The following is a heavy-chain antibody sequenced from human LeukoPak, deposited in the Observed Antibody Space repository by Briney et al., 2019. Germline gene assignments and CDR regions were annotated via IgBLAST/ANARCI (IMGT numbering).Heavy chain of an antibody. J-gene: IGHJ4*02. D-gene: IGHD4-23*01. Sequence: SETLSLTCAVSGGSISSSSSNCWTWVRQPPGKGLEWIGEIYHSGATNYNPSLKSRVTMLLDRSKNQFSLNLNSVTAADTAVYYCARNGGNSDFDYWGQGTLVTVSS. V-gene: IGHV4-4*02. CDR3: ARNGGNSDFDY. CDR1: GGSISSSSSNC. CDR2: IYHSGAT.